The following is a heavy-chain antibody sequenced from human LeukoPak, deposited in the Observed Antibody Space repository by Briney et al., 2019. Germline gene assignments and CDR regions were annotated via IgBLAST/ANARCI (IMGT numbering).Heavy chain of an antibody. CDR2: IYSGGST. CDR1: GFTVSSNY. Sequence: PGGSLRLSCAASGFTVSSNYMSWVRQAPGKGLEWVSVIYSGGSTYYAGSVKGRFTISRDNSKNTLYLQMNSLRAEDTAVYYCARGHADTYSSSWYGRFDYWGQGTLVTVSS. J-gene: IGHJ4*02. CDR3: ARGHADTYSSSWYGRFDY. D-gene: IGHD6-13*01. V-gene: IGHV3-53*01.